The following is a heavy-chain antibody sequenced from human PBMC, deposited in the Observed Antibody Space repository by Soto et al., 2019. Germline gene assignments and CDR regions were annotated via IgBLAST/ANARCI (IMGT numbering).Heavy chain of an antibody. CDR1: GILFSNNG. J-gene: IGHJ4*02. V-gene: IGHV3-30*03. D-gene: IGHD3-10*02. CDR3: TSVRVADSALDH. Sequence: PEGSLRLSCVGSGILFSNNGMHWVRQTPGKGLEWVAFMTYDGSATFYADSLTGRSTISRDHSKNTLFLHMSNLRAEDTAMYYCTSVRVADSALDHWGQGTRVTFSS. CDR2: MTYDGSAT.